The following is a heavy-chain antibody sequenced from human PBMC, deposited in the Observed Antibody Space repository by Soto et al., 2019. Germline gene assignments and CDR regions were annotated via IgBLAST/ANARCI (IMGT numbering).Heavy chain of an antibody. CDR1: GYTFTSYG. V-gene: IGHV1-18*01. D-gene: IGHD3-22*01. CDR3: ARSYYDSSGYLGYNWFDP. J-gene: IGHJ5*02. CDR2: ISAYNGNT. Sequence: QVQLVQSGAEVKKPGASGKVSCKASGYTFTSYGISWVRQSPGQGLEWMGWISAYNGNTNYAQKPQGRVTMTTDTTTSTAYMELRSLSSDDTVVYYCARSYYDSSGYLGYNWFDPWGQGTLVTVA.